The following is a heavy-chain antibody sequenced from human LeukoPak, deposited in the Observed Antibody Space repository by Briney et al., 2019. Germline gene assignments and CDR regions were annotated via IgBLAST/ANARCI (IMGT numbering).Heavy chain of an antibody. D-gene: IGHD6-19*01. CDR2: MNPNSGNT. CDR3: AKVGGSSGWYEVGYYFDY. V-gene: IGHV1-8*02. Sequence: ASVKVSCKASGYTFTSYGISWVRQAPGQGLEWMGWMNPNSGNTGYAQKFQGRVTMTRNTSISTAYMELSSLRSEDTALYYCAKVGGSSGWYEVGYYFDYWGQGTLVTVSS. J-gene: IGHJ4*02. CDR1: GYTFTSYG.